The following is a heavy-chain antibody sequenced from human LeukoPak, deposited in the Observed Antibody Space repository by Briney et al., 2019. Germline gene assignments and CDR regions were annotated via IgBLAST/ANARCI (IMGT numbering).Heavy chain of an antibody. CDR3: ARTRDGYNL. J-gene: IGHJ4*02. V-gene: IGHV1-18*01. CDR2: ISTYNGNT. Sequence: GASVKVSCKASGYSVTSYEITWVRQAPGQGLEWMGWISTYNGNTNYAQKLQGRVTMTTDTSTSTGYMELRNLRSDDTAVYYCARTRDGYNLWGQGTLVTVSS. D-gene: IGHD5-24*01. CDR1: GYSVTSYE.